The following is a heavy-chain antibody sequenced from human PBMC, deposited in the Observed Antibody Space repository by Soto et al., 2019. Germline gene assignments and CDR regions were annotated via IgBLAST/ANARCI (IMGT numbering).Heavy chain of an antibody. J-gene: IGHJ5*02. V-gene: IGHV3-30*18. CDR3: AKDRITIFCSPLRFDP. Sequence: PGGSLRLSCAASGFTFGSYGMHWVRQAPGKGLEWVAVISYDGSNKYYADSVKGRFTISRDNSKNTLYLQMNSLRAEDTAVYYCAKDRITIFCSPLRFDPWGQGTPVTVSS. CDR1: GFTFGSYG. D-gene: IGHD3-3*01. CDR2: ISYDGSNK.